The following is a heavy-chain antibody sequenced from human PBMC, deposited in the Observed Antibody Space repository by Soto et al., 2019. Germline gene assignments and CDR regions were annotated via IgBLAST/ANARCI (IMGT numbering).Heavy chain of an antibody. Sequence: SETLSLTCTVSGGSISSGDYYWSWIRQPPGKGLEWIGYIYYSGSTYYNPSLKSPVSISVDTSKDQFSLKLNSVTAADTAVYYCARVGRGVADYWGQGTLVTVSS. V-gene: IGHV4-30-4*01. CDR2: IYYSGST. J-gene: IGHJ4*02. CDR3: ARVGRGVADY. CDR1: GGSISSGDYY. D-gene: IGHD3-10*01.